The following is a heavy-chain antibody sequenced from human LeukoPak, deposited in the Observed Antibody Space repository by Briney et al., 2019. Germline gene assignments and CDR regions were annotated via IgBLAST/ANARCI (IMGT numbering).Heavy chain of an antibody. J-gene: IGHJ6*03. CDR2: INPNSGGT. V-gene: IGHV1-2*02. Sequence: ASVKVSCKASGYTFTGYYMHWVRQAPGQGLEWMGWINPNSGGTNYAQKFQGRVTMTRDTSISTAYMELSRLRSDDTAVYYCARVHTPASYYMDVWGKGTTVTISS. D-gene: IGHD2-15*01. CDR1: GYTFTGYY. CDR3: ARVHTPASYYMDV.